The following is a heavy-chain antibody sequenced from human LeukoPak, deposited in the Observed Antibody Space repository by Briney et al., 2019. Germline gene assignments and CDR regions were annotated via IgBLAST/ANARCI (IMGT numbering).Heavy chain of an antibody. CDR3: AKDVWRYNWNDGPIYYYYYGMDV. CDR2: ISYDGSNK. V-gene: IGHV3-30*18. D-gene: IGHD1-1*01. J-gene: IGHJ6*02. CDR1: GFTFSSYG. Sequence: GGSLRLSCAASGFTFSSYGMHWVRQAPGKGLEWVAVISYDGSNKYYADSVKGRFTISRDNSKNTLYLQMNSLRAEDTAVYYCAKDVWRYNWNDGPIYYYYYGMDVWGQGTTVTVSS.